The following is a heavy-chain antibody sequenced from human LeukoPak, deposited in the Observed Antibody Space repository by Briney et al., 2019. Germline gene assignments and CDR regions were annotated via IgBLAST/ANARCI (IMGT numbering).Heavy chain of an antibody. CDR2: IYYSGTT. V-gene: IGHV4-39*07. D-gene: IGHD3-10*01. CDR1: GGSIRSSNYH. CDR3: ARHLTMVRGAINWFDP. Sequence: PSETLSLTCTVSGGSIRSSNYHWGWIRQPPGKGLEWIGSIYYSGTTYYNPSLKSRVNIVIETSKNQFSLKLTSVTAADTAVYYCARHLTMVRGAINWFDPWGQGTLVTVSS. J-gene: IGHJ5*02.